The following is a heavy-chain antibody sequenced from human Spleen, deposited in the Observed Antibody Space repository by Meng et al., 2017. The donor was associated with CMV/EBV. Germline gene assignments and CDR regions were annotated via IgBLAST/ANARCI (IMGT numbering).Heavy chain of an antibody. CDR1: SSYS. CDR3: ARFDYYDSSGYYYYYYGMDV. V-gene: IGHV3-21*01. J-gene: IGHJ6*02. CDR2: ISSSSSYI. D-gene: IGHD3-22*01. Sequence: SSYSMNWVRQAPGKGLEWVSSISSSSSYIYYADSVKGRFTISRDNAKNSLYLQMNSLRAEDTAVYYCARFDYYDSSGYYYYYYGMDVWGQGTTVTVSS.